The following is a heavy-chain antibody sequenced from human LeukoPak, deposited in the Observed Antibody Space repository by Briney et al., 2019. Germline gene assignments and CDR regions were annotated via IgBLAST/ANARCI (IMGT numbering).Heavy chain of an antibody. CDR3: AKPQTYGADGGWFDP. V-gene: IGHV3-23*01. CDR2: ISGSGGST. CDR1: RFTFSSYA. Sequence: GGSLRLSCAASRFTFSSYAMTWVRQAPGKGLEWVSTISGSGGSTYYADSVKGRFTISRDNSKNTLYLQMNSLRAEDTAVYYCAKPQTYGADGGWFDPWGQGTLVTVSS. D-gene: IGHD3-10*01. J-gene: IGHJ5*02.